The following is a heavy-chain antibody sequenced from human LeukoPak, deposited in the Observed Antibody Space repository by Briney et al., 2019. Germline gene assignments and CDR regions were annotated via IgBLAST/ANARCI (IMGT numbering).Heavy chain of an antibody. Sequence: GTSVKVSCKASGFTFTISAVQWVRQARGQRLEWIGWIVVGSGNTNYAQKFQERVTITRDMSTSTAYMELSSLRSEDTAVYYCAAGKLIGYCSTSCSPPGYYGMDVWGQGTTVTVSS. J-gene: IGHJ6*02. CDR1: GFTFTISA. CDR2: IVVGSGNT. CDR3: AAGKLIGYCSTSCSPPGYYGMDV. V-gene: IGHV1-58*01. D-gene: IGHD2-2*01.